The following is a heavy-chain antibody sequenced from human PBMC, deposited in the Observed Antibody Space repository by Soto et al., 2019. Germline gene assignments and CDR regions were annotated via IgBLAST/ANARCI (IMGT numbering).Heavy chain of an antibody. V-gene: IGHV3-23*01. D-gene: IGHD3-10*01. CDR2: ISGSGGNT. Sequence: EVRLLESGGGLVQPGGSLRLSCAASGFTFSSYAMAWVRQAPGKGLEWVSGISGSGGNTYYADSVKGRFTISRDNSKNTLYLQMNGLRAEDTAVYYCAKEFVTTGTYSWFDPWGQGTLVTVSS. CDR3: AKEFVTTGTYSWFDP. J-gene: IGHJ5*02. CDR1: GFTFSSYA.